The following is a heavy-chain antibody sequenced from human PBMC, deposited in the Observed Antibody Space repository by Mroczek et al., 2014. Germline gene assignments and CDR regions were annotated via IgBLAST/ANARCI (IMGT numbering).Heavy chain of an antibody. J-gene: IGHJ4*02. D-gene: IGHD3-10*01. CDR2: IYYSGST. Sequence: QVQLQESGAGLLKPSETLSLTCTVSGGSISSYYWSWIRQPPGKGLEWIGYIYYSGSTNYNPSLKSRVTISVDTSKNQFSLKLSSVTAADTAVYYCARYKGSGSLDWGQGTLVTVSS. CDR1: GGSISSYY. V-gene: IGHV4-59*01. CDR3: ARYKGSGSLD.